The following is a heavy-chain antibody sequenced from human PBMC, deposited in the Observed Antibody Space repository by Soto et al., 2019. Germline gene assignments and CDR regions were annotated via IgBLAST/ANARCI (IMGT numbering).Heavy chain of an antibody. CDR2: IYYSGST. D-gene: IGHD6-6*01. V-gene: IGHV4-39*01. CDR3: ARPILSIAESHWFDP. CDR1: GGSISSSSYY. Sequence: PSETLSLTCTVSGGSISSSSYYWGWIRQPPGKGLEWIGSIYYSGSTYYNPSLKSRVTISVDTSKNQFSLKLSSVTAADTAVYYCARPILSIAESHWFDPWGQGTLVTVSS. J-gene: IGHJ5*02.